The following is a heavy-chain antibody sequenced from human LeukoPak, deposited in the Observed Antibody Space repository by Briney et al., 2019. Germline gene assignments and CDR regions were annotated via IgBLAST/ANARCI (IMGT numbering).Heavy chain of an antibody. CDR1: GGSISSSSYY. D-gene: IGHD2-2*01. CDR3: AGQNVPTPHDY. J-gene: IGHJ4*02. Sequence: SETLSLTCTVSGGSISSSSYYWSWIRQPPGKGLEWIAYISAAGTTFYNPSLKGRVTISLDRSKNQFSLNLTSITAADTAVYYCAGQNVPTPHDYWGQGTQVTVSS. CDR2: ISAAGTT. V-gene: IGHV4-30-2*01.